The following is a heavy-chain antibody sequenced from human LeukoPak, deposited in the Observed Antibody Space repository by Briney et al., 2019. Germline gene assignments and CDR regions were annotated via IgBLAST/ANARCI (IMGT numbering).Heavy chain of an antibody. J-gene: IGHJ4*02. V-gene: IGHV3-23*01. CDR1: GFTFSSYG. D-gene: IGHD5-24*01. Sequence: GGSLRLSCAASGFTFSSYGMSSVRQAPGKGLEWGSAISGSGGSTYYADSVKGRFTISRDNSKNTLHLQVNSLRAEDTAVYYCAKAGWLQWTQYYFDYWGQGTLVTVSS. CDR3: AKAGWLQWTQYYFDY. CDR2: ISGSGGST.